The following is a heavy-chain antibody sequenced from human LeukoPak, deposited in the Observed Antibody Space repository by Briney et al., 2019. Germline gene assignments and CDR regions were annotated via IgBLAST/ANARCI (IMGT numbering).Heavy chain of an antibody. J-gene: IGHJ6*03. D-gene: IGHD3-10*01. CDR1: GYTFTSYG. V-gene: IGHV1-18*01. CDR3: ARVRSNWFGELLVGVEYYYYMDV. CDR2: ISAYNGNT. Sequence: ASVKVSCKASGYTFTSYGISWVRQAPGQGLEWMGWISAYNGNTNYAQKLQGRVTMTTDTSTSTAYMELRSLRSDDTAVYYCARVRSNWFGELLVGVEYYYYMDVWGKGTTVTISS.